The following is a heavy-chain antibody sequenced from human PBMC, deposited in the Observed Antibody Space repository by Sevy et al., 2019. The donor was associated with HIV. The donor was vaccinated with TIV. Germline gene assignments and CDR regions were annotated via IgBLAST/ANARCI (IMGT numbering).Heavy chain of an antibody. D-gene: IGHD1-20*01. CDR1: GGTFSSYA. Sequence: ASVKVSCKASGGTFSSYAISWVRQAPGQGLEWMGGIIPIFGTANYAQKFQGRVTISADESTSTAYMELSSLRSEDTAVYYCARVFRPYNWNRGGGMDVWGQGTTVTVSS. V-gene: IGHV1-69*13. CDR3: ARVFRPYNWNRGGGMDV. J-gene: IGHJ6*02. CDR2: IIPIFGTA.